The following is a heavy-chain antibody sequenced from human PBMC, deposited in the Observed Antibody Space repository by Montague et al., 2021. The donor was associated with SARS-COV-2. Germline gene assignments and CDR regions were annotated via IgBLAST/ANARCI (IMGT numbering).Heavy chain of an antibody. CDR2: IDYSGST. CDR1: GGSISTYY. CDR3: ARGFDI. V-gene: IGHV4-59*01. J-gene: IGHJ3*02. Sequence: SETLSLTCTVSGGSISTYYWNWIRQFPGKGLEWIGYIDYSGSTNYNPSLQSRVIISVDTSKNQFSLKLSSVTAADTAVYYCARGFDIWGQGTMVTVSS.